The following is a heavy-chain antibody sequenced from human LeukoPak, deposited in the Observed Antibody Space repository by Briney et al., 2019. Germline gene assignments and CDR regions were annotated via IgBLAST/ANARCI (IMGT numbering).Heavy chain of an antibody. D-gene: IGHD6-13*01. CDR1: GFTFSSYS. CDR2: ISSSSSYI. CDR3: ARDLYRGVAAAAPRY. Sequence: ESGGSLRLSCAASGFTFSSYSMNWVRQAPGKGLEWVSSISSSSSYIYYADSVKGRFTISRDNAKNSLYLQMNSLRAEDTAVYYCARDLYRGVAAAAPRYWGQGTLVTVSP. J-gene: IGHJ4*02. V-gene: IGHV3-21*01.